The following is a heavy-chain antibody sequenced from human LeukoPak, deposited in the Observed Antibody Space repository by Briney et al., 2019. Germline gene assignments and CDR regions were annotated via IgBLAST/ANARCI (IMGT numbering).Heavy chain of an antibody. CDR1: GFTFSDHY. V-gene: IGHV3-72*01. CDR2: TRNKANSYTT. D-gene: IGHD2-2*01. CDR3: VGGSRYCSSTSCSDDAFDI. Sequence: GGSLRLSCAASGFTFSDHYMDWVRQAPGKGLEWVGRTRNKANSYTTEYAASVKGRFTISRDDSKNSLYLQMNSLRAEDTAVYYCVGGSRYCSSTSCSDDAFDIWGQGTMVTVSS. J-gene: IGHJ3*02.